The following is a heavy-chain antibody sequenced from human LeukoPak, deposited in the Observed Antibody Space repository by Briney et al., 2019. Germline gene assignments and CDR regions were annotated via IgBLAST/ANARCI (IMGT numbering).Heavy chain of an antibody. CDR2: INPNSGDT. Sequence: GASVKVSCKTSGYTFSAYDVTWVRQAPGQGLERMGWINPNSGDTNYAQKFQGRVTMTRDTSISTAYMELSRLRSDDTAVYYCVLGGDYSSSSAYYYYGMDVWGQGTTVTVSS. D-gene: IGHD6-6*01. CDR1: GYTFSAYD. V-gene: IGHV1-2*02. J-gene: IGHJ6*02. CDR3: VLGGDYSSSSAYYYYGMDV.